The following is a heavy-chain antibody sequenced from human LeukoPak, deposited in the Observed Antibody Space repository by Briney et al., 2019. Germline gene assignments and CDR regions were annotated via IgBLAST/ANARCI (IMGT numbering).Heavy chain of an antibody. V-gene: IGHV4-39*01. J-gene: IGHJ4*02. D-gene: IGHD5-24*01. CDR2: IYYSGST. CDR3: ARHPRSRDGYNYPDY. Sequence: SETLSLNCTVSGGSISSSSYYWGWIRQPPGKGLEWIGNIYYSGSTYYNPSLKSRVTISVDTSKNQFSLNLSSVTAADTAVYYCARHPRSRDGYNYPDYWGQGTLVTVSS. CDR1: GGSISSSSYY.